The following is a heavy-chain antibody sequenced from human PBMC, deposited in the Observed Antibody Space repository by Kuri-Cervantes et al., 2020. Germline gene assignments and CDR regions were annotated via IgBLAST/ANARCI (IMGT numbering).Heavy chain of an antibody. CDR2: ISSSSSTI. D-gene: IGHD2-2*01. J-gene: IGHJ4*02. CDR3: ARRRAGHQFDY. V-gene: IGHV3-48*01. Sequence: GESLKISCAASGFTFDDYAMNWVRQAPGKGLEWVSYISSSSSTIYYADSVKGRFTISRDNAKNSLYLQMNSLRAEDTAVYYCARRRAGHQFDYWGQGTLVTVSS. CDR1: GFTFDDYA.